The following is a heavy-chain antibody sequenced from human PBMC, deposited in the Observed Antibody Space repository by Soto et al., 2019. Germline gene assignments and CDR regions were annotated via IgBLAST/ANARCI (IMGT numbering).Heavy chain of an antibody. J-gene: IGHJ4*02. Sequence: EVQLVESGGGLVQPGGSLKVSCAAPGFTFSSYWMHWVRQAPGKGLVWVSRINSDGSRTSYADSVKGRFTISRDNAKNTLYLQMNSLRAEDTAIYYCARRGAVAGLHYWGQGTLVTVSS. CDR1: GFTFSSYW. V-gene: IGHV3-74*01. CDR2: INSDGSRT. CDR3: ARRGAVAGLHY. D-gene: IGHD6-19*01.